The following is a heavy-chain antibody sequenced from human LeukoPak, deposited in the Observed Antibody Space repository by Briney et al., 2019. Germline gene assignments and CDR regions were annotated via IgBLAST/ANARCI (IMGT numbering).Heavy chain of an antibody. CDR3: ARSWNSYGY. D-gene: IGHD5-18*01. CDR1: GYSISSGYY. Sequence: SETLSPTCTVSGYSISSGYYWGWIRQPPGQGLEWIGSIYHSGSTYYNPSLKSRVTISVDTSKNQFSLKLSSVTAADTAVYYCARSWNSYGYWGQGTLVTVSS. V-gene: IGHV4-38-2*02. CDR2: IYHSGST. J-gene: IGHJ4*02.